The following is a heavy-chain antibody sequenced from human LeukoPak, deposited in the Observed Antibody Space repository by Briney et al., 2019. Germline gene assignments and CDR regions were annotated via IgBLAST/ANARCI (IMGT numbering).Heavy chain of an antibody. CDR3: AKDSGRGNFDY. CDR2: ISWNSGSI. CDR1: GLTFDDYA. J-gene: IGHJ4*02. V-gene: IGHV3-9*01. D-gene: IGHD3-10*01. Sequence: PGGSLRLSCAASGLTFDDYAMHWVRQAPGKGLEWVSGISWNSGSIGYADSVKGRFTISRDNAKNSLYLQMNSLRAEDTALYYCAKDSGRGNFDYWGQGTLVTVSS.